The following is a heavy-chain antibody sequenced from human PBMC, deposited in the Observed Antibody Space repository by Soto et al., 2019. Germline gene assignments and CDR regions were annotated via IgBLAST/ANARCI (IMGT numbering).Heavy chain of an antibody. CDR2: IVKDGREN. CDR3: AIDDAFQNENGFDI. J-gene: IGHJ3*02. Sequence: QVQLVESGGGVVQPGRSLRLSCAASGFTFSKYGFHWVRQAPGKGLEWVAVIVKDGRENYHADSVEGRFTISRDNSKYTLFLQMNSLRAEDTAGYYWAIDDAFQNENGFDIWGQGTLVTVSS. CDR1: GFTFSKYG. D-gene: IGHD1-1*01. V-gene: IGHV3-33*01.